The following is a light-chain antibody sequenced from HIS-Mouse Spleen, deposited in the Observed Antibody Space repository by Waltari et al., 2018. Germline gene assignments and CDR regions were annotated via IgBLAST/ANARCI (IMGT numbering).Light chain of an antibody. J-gene: IGLJ2*01. V-gene: IGLV2-23*01. CDR1: SSAAGSYNL. CDR3: CSYAGSSTYVV. Sequence: QSALTQPASVSGSPGQSIPIPCPGTSSAAGSYNLVSGYQPPPGKAPKLMIYEGSKRPSGVSNRFSGSKSGNTASLTISGLQAEDEADYYCCSYAGSSTYVVFGGGTKLTVL. CDR2: EGS.